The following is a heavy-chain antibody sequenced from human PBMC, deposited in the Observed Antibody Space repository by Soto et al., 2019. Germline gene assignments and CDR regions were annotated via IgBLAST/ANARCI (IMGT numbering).Heavy chain of an antibody. CDR3: AKAPNYYDFWSGYYSPYYFDY. CDR1: GFTFSSYA. D-gene: IGHD3-3*01. J-gene: IGHJ4*02. V-gene: IGHV3-23*01. CDR2: ISGSGGST. Sequence: GSLRLCCAASGFTFSSYAMSWVRQAPGKGLEWVSAISGSGGSTYYADSVKGRFTISRDNSKNTLYLQMNSLRAEDTAVYYCAKAPNYYDFWSGYYSPYYFDYWGQGTLVTVSS.